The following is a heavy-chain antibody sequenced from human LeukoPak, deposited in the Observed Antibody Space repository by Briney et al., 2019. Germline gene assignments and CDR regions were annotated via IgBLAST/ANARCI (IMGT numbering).Heavy chain of an antibody. D-gene: IGHD3-3*01. V-gene: IGHV4-34*01. CDR1: GGSFSGYY. Sequence: PSETLSLTCAVYGGSFSGYYWSWIRQPPGKGLEWIGEINHSGSTNYNPSLKSRVTISVDTSKNQFSLKLSSVTAADTAVYYCARGRPYYDFWSRFQTLFDYWGQGTLVTVSS. CDR2: INHSGST. J-gene: IGHJ4*02. CDR3: ARGRPYYDFWSRFQTLFDY.